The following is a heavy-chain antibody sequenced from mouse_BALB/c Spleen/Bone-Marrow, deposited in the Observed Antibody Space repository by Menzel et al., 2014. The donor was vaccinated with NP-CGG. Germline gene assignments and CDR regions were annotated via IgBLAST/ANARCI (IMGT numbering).Heavy chain of an antibody. CDR2: ISDGGNYT. D-gene: IGHD2-14*01. Sequence: EAQLVESGGALVKPGGSLKLSCAASGFTFSDYFMYWVRQTPEKRLEWVATISDGGNYTCYPDSVKGRFTISRENAKNNLHLQMNSLKSEDKAKYFCARDGDYRYAWFAFWGQGTLVTVSA. CDR3: ARDGDYRYAWFAF. V-gene: IGHV5-4*02. J-gene: IGHJ3*01. CDR1: GFTFSDYF.